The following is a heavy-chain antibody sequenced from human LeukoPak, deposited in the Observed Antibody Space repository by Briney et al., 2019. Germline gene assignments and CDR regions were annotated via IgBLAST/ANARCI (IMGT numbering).Heavy chain of an antibody. CDR1: GGSFSGYY. D-gene: IGHD3-10*01. CDR3: ARGLVYYYGSGSYYTNYYYGMDV. J-gene: IGHJ6*02. Sequence: SETLSLTCAVCGGSFSGYYWSWIRQPPGKGLEWIGEINHSGSTNYNPSLKSRVTISVDTSKNQFSLKLSSVTAADTAVYYCARGLVYYYGSGSYYTNYYYGMDVWGQGTTVTVSS. V-gene: IGHV4-34*01. CDR2: INHSGST.